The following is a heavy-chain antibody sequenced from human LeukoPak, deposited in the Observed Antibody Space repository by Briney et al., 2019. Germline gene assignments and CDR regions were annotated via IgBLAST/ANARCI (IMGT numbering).Heavy chain of an antibody. CDR1: GFIFTNYF. J-gene: IGHJ4*02. CDR2: IKHDGSEK. V-gene: IGHV3-7*01. D-gene: IGHD3-3*01. CDR3: ATDRGWRTSGYYLYYFEY. Sequence: GGSLRLSCAASGFIFTNYFMSWVRQAPGKGLEWVASIKHDGSEKYYVDSVRGRFTISRDNTMNSLYLQMSSLSAEDTAVYYCATDRGWRTSGYYLYYFEYWGQGTLVTYSS.